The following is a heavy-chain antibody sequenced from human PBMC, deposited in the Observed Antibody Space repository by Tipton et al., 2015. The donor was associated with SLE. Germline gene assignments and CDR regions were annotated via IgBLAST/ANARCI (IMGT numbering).Heavy chain of an antibody. CDR2: IKYNGYT. CDR1: GDSIGSPYFY. Sequence: TLSLTCTVSGDSIGSPYFYWGWIRQPPGKGLEWIGSIKYNGYTYYNPSLKSRVTVSVDTSKNQFSLRLSSVSAADTAVYFCVRDSALAYCDGYCPGGTFDIWGQRTVVTVSS. D-gene: IGHD2-21*01. J-gene: IGHJ3*02. V-gene: IGHV4-39*02. CDR3: VRDSALAYCDGYCPGGTFDI.